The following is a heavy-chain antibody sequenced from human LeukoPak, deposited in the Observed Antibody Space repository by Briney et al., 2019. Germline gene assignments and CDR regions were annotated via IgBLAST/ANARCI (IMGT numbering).Heavy chain of an antibody. V-gene: IGHV4-59*01. J-gene: IGHJ4*02. CDR1: GGSISSYY. D-gene: IGHD2-8*01. CDR2: IYYSGST. Sequence: SETLSLTCTVSGGSISSYYWSWIRQPPGKGLEWIGYIYYSGSTNYNPSLKSRVTISVDASKNQFSLKLSSVTAADTAVYYCARVLNGHFDYWGQGTLVTVSS. CDR3: ARVLNGHFDY.